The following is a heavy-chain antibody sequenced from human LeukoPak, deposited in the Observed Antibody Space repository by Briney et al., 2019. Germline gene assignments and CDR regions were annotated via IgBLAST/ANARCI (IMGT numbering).Heavy chain of an antibody. CDR1: GFTFSDYY. CDR2: IDGPSSYT. D-gene: IGHD2-2*02. V-gene: IGHV3-11*06. Sequence: GGSLRLSCAASGFTFSDYYMTWIRQAPGKGLEWVSYIDGPSSYTNYADSVKGRFTISRDNAKKSLYLQMNSLRAEDTAVYYCARVGVDTPRNNWFDPWGQRTLVIVSS. J-gene: IGHJ5*02. CDR3: ARVGVDTPRNNWFDP.